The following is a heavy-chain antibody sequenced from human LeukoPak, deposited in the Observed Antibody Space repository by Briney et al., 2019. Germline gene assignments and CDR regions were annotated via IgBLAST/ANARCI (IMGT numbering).Heavy chain of an antibody. CDR1: GFTFSSYA. V-gene: IGHV3-30*04. J-gene: IGHJ4*02. D-gene: IGHD5-12*01. Sequence: GGSLRLSCAASGFTFSSYAMHWVRQAPGKGLEWVAVISYDGSNKYYADSVKGRFTISRDNSKNTLYLQMNSLRAEDTAVYYCARVRGIVATIGYFDYWGQGTLVTVSS. CDR3: ARVRGIVATIGYFDY. CDR2: ISYDGSNK.